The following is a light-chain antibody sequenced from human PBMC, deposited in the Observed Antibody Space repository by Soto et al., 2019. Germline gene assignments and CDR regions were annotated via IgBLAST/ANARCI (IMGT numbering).Light chain of an antibody. V-gene: IGLV2-14*01. Sequence: HSVLTQPDSVSGPPGQSITVTCSGTSSDVGGYNYDSWYQQHPGKAPKLMIYDVSNRPSGVSNRFSGSKSGNTASLTISGLQAEDEADYYCSSYTSSSTLYVFGTGTKVTVL. CDR3: SSYTSSSTLYV. CDR2: DVS. J-gene: IGLJ1*01. CDR1: SSDVGGYNY.